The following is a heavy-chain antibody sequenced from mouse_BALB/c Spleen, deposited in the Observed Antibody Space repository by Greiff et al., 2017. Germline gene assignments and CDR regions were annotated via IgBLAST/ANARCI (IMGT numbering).Heavy chain of an antibody. CDR2: ISSGGSYT. Sequence: EVMLVESGGGLVKPGGSLKLSCAASGFTFSSYTMSWVRQTPEKGLEWVATISSGGSYTYYPDSVKGRSTISRDNAKNTLYLQMSSLKSEDTAMYYCTRAGGSYFAYWGQGTLVTVSA. V-gene: IGHV5-6-4*01. D-gene: IGHD1-1*02. J-gene: IGHJ3*01. CDR3: TRAGGSYFAY. CDR1: GFTFSSYT.